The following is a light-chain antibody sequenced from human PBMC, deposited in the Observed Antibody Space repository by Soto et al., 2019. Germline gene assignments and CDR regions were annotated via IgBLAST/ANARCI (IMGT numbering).Light chain of an antibody. V-gene: IGKV1-27*01. CDR1: QGISNY. J-gene: IGKJ1*01. Sequence: DIQMTQSPSSLSASVGDRVTITCRASQGISNYLAWYQQQPGKVPKLLIYVASTLQSGVPSRFSGSGAGTDFTLPICRLQPEDVATFYCQKYNSAPWTVGQGTKVEIK. CDR3: QKYNSAPWT. CDR2: VAS.